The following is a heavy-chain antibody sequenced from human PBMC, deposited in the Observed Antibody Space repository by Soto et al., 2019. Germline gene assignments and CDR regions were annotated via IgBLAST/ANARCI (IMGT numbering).Heavy chain of an antibody. CDR2: ISIYQNYK. D-gene: IGHD1-1*01. CDR1: GYIFTSYG. Sequence: QVQLVQSGAEVKKPGASVKVSCKASGYIFTSYGISWVRQAPGQGLEWMGWISIYQNYKHSAQKFQGRVTLTADTSTTTAYMELRTLTPDAPAVYYCARNWSASGMDVWRQGTTVTVSS. V-gene: IGHV1-18*04. J-gene: IGHJ6*02. CDR3: ARNWSASGMDV.